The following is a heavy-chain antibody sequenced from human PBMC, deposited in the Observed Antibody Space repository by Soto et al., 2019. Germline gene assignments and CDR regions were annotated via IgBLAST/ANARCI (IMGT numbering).Heavy chain of an antibody. Sequence: GSGPTLVNPTQTLTLTCTFSGFSLSTSGVGVGWIRQPPGKALEWLALIYWNDDKRYSPSLKSRLTITKDTSKNQVVLTMTNMDPVDTATYYCAHRPYSSGWLAGTTWFDPWGQGTLVTVSS. V-gene: IGHV2-5*01. D-gene: IGHD6-19*01. J-gene: IGHJ5*02. CDR1: GFSLSTSGVG. CDR2: IYWNDDK. CDR3: AHRPYSSGWLAGTTWFDP.